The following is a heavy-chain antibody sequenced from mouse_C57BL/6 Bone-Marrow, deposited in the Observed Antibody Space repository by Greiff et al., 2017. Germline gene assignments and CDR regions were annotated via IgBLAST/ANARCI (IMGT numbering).Heavy chain of an antibody. V-gene: IGHV1-52*01. Sequence: QVQLQQPGAELVRPGSSVKMSCKASGYTFTSYWMHWVKQRPIQRLEWIGNIDPSDSETHYNQKFKDKATLTVDKSASTAYMQHRSLTSEDSAVYYCARWAGYLRLGAMYYWGQGTSVTVTA. J-gene: IGHJ4*01. CDR1: GYTFTSYW. CDR2: IDPSDSET. CDR3: ARWAGYLRLGAMYY. D-gene: IGHD1-1*01.